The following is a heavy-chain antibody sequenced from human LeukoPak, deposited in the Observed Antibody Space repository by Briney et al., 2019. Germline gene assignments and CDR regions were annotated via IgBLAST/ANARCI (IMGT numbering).Heavy chain of an antibody. J-gene: IGHJ1*01. D-gene: IGHD3-10*01. Sequence: PGRSLRLSCAASGFTFSSYGMHWVRQAPGKGLEWVAVISYDGSNKYYAGSVKGRFTISRDNSKNTLYLQMNSLRAEDTAVYYCAKDSKVLPSTQWYFQHWGQGTLVTVSS. CDR2: ISYDGSNK. CDR1: GFTFSSYG. V-gene: IGHV3-30*18. CDR3: AKDSKVLPSTQWYFQH.